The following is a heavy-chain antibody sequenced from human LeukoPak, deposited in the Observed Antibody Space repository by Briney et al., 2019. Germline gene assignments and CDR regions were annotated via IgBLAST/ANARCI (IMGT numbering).Heavy chain of an antibody. CDR2: IYYSGST. CDR1: GGSISSYY. CDR3: ARKVYGDAFDI. J-gene: IGHJ3*02. V-gene: IGHV4-59*01. D-gene: IGHD6-6*01. Sequence: SETLSLTCTGSGGSISSYYWSWIRQPPGKGLEWIGYIYYSGSTNYNPSLKSRVTISVDTSKNQFSLKLSSVTAADTAVYYCARKVYGDAFDIWGQGTMVTVSS.